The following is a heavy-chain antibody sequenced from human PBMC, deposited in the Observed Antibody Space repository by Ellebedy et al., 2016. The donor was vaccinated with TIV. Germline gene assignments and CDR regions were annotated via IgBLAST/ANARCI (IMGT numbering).Heavy chain of an antibody. Sequence: SETLSLXCTVSGTSVTSSSYHWACIRQPPGKGLEWIGSIYYTGVTDYSPSLKSRATISVDTSKNQFSLKLTSVSAADTAVYYCARDPSSGNYDNEVDFWGQGNLVTVSS. J-gene: IGHJ4*02. CDR1: GTSVTSSSYH. CDR2: IYYTGVT. CDR3: ARDPSSGNYDNEVDF. V-gene: IGHV4-39*07. D-gene: IGHD3-10*01.